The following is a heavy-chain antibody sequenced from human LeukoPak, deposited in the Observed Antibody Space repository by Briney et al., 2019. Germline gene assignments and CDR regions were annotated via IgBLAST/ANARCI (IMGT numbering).Heavy chain of an antibody. V-gene: IGHV3-33*08. CDR2: IWYDGSNK. D-gene: IGHD5-12*01. J-gene: IGHJ2*01. CDR1: GLTFRNYG. CDR3: ARDPNSGYDMVWYLDL. Sequence: GRSLRLSCAASGLTFRNYGMHWVRQAPGKGLEWVAIIWYDGSNKYYADSVKGRFTISRDNSKNTLYLQMSSLGAEDTAVYYCARDPNSGYDMVWYLDLWGRGTLVTVSS.